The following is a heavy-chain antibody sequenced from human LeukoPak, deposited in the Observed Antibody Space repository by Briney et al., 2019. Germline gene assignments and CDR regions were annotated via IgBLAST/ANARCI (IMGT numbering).Heavy chain of an antibody. CDR3: ARRVATIIYAASNRPFDY. Sequence: PGGSLRLSCAASGFTFINAWMSWVRQPPGKGLEWIGEINHSGSTNYNPSLKSRVTISVDTSKNQFSLKLSSVTAADTAVYYCARRVATIIYAASNRPFDYWGQGTLVTVSS. CDR2: INHSGST. D-gene: IGHD5-12*01. CDR1: GFTFINAW. J-gene: IGHJ4*02. V-gene: IGHV4-34*01.